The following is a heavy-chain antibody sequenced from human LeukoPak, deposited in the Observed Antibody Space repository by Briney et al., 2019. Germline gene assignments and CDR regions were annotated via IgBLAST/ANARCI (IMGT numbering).Heavy chain of an antibody. CDR1: AYTLTALS. CDR2: FDPEDGET. CDR3: ASLNIDGLPYWFDP. Sequence: ASVKVSCKVSAYTLTALSMHWVRQAPGKGLEWMGGFDPEDGETIYAQKFQGRVTMTEDTSTDTAYMELSSLRSEDTAVYYCASLNIDGLPYWFDPWGQGTLVTVSS. D-gene: IGHD2/OR15-2a*01. J-gene: IGHJ5*02. V-gene: IGHV1-24*01.